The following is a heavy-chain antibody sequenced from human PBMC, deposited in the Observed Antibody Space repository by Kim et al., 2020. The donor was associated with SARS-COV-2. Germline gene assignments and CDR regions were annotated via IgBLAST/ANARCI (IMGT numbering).Heavy chain of an antibody. CDR1: GIIFDDSA. J-gene: IGHJ6*02. D-gene: IGHD3-22*01. V-gene: IGHV3-30-3*01. Sequence: GGSLRLSCAASGIIFDDSAMNWVRQAPGKGLEWLAVISYDGRNKDYADSVKGRVSISCDNYKRTLYLQMNSLRVEDTGVYYCARGNYHESLRLSDYYNGMDVWGQGTTVTVSS. CDR3: ARGNYHESLRLSDYYNGMDV. CDR2: ISYDGRNK.